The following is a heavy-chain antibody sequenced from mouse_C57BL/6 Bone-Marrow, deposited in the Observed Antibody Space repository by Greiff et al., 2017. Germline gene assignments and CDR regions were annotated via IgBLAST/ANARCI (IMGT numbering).Heavy chain of an antibody. CDR3: AREPGFAY. J-gene: IGHJ3*01. CDR2: IYPGSGST. V-gene: IGHV1-55*01. CDR1: GYTFTSYW. Sequence: QVQLQQPGAELVKPGASVKMSCKASGYTFTSYWITWVKQRPGQGLEWIGDIYPGSGSTNYNQKFKGKSTLTVDKSSSTAYMQLSSLTSEDSAVYYCAREPGFAYWGQGTLVTVSA.